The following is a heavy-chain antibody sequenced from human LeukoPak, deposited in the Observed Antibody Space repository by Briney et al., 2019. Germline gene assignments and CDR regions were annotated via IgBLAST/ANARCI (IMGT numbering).Heavy chain of an antibody. J-gene: IGHJ4*02. V-gene: IGHV3-33*08. Sequence: GRSLRLSCAASGFTFSSYGMHWVRQAPGKGLEWVAVVYSDETTYYADSVKGRFTISRDNSKNTLYLQMNNLRAEDTAVYYCARGGGYYAIDYWGQGTLVTVSS. CDR2: VYSDETT. CDR1: GFTFSSYG. CDR3: ARGGGYYAIDY. D-gene: IGHD1-26*01.